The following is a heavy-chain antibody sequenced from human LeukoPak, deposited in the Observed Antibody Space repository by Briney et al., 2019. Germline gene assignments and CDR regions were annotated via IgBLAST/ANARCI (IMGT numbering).Heavy chain of an antibody. Sequence: GASVKVSCKASGYTFTSYDINWVRHATGQGLEWMGWMNPNSGNTGYAQKFQGRVTITRNTSISTAYMELSSLRSEDTAVYYCARDGRAATPNYYYYYMDVWGKGTTVTISS. CDR2: MNPNSGNT. D-gene: IGHD2-15*01. V-gene: IGHV1-8*03. CDR1: GYTFTSYD. J-gene: IGHJ6*03. CDR3: ARDGRAATPNYYYYYMDV.